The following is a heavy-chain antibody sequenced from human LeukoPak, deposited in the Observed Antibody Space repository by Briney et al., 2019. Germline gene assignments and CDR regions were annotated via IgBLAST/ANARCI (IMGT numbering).Heavy chain of an antibody. CDR2: ISYDGSNK. CDR3: ARREATAYYYYGMDV. CDR1: GFTFSSYG. V-gene: IGHV3-30*03. Sequence: GGCLRLSCAASGFTFSSYGMHWVRQAPGKGLEWVAVISYDGSNKYYADSVKGRFTISRDNSKNTLYLQMNSLRAEDTAVYYCARREATAYYYYGMDVWGQGTTVTVSS. D-gene: IGHD5-18*01. J-gene: IGHJ6*02.